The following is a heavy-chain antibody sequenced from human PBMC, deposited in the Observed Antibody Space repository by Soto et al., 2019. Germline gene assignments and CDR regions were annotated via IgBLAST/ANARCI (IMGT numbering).Heavy chain of an antibody. Sequence: ASVNVSCKSSGYTFTSYCISWVRQAPGQGLEWMGWISAYNGNTNHAQKLQGRVTMTTDTSTSTAYMELRSLRSDDTAVYYCAVEVADSSGFMDVWGQGTTVTVSS. CDR3: AVEVADSSGFMDV. V-gene: IGHV1-18*01. CDR1: GYTFTSYC. CDR2: ISAYNGNT. D-gene: IGHD6-13*01. J-gene: IGHJ6*02.